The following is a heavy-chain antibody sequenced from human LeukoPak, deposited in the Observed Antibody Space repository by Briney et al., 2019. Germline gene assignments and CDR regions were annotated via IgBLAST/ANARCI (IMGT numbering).Heavy chain of an antibody. CDR2: IIPIFGTA. Sequence: SVKVSCKASGGTFSSYAISWVRQASGQGLEWMGGIIPIFGTANYAQKFQGRVTITADESTSTAYMELSSLRFEDTAVYYCASGEMATTTEGYYYMDVWGKGTTVTVSS. CDR1: GGTFSSYA. V-gene: IGHV1-69*13. J-gene: IGHJ6*03. CDR3: ASGEMATTTEGYYYMDV. D-gene: IGHD5-24*01.